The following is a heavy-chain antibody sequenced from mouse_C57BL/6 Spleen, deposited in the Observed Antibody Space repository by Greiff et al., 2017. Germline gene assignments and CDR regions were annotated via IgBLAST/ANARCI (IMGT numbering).Heavy chain of an antibody. CDR1: GFSLSTSNKG. V-gene: IGHV8-5*01. D-gene: IGHD1-1*01. CDR3: AQMGNYYGSSRYWYFDF. CDR2: LWWNDDK. J-gene: IGHJ1*03. Sequence: VTLNVSGPGILQPSQTLSLTCSFSGFSLSTSNKGIGWIRQPSGKGLEWLAHLWWNDDKYYNPYLKSRLTISKDTSNNPVFLKITSVDTADTATYYCAQMGNYYGSSRYWYFDFWGTGTTVTVSS.